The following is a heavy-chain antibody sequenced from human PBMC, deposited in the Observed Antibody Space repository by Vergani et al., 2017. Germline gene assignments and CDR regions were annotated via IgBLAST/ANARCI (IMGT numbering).Heavy chain of an antibody. D-gene: IGHD4-17*01. V-gene: IGHV4-34*01. CDR2: INHSGST. CDR1: GGSFSGYY. Sequence: QVQLQQWGAGLLKPSETLSLTCAVYGGSFSGYYWSWIRQPPGKGLEWIGEINHSGSTNYNPSRKSRVTISVDTSKNQFSLKLSSVTAAETAVYYCARVETTVTNAGGFDYWGQGTLVTVSS. J-gene: IGHJ4*02. CDR3: ARVETTVTNAGGFDY.